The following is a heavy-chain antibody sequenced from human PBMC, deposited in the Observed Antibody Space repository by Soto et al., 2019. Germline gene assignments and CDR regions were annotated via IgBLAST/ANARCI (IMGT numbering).Heavy chain of an antibody. CDR1: GGSFSGYY. CDR3: ARFSIVVVPAANVFDY. V-gene: IGHV4-34*01. D-gene: IGHD2-2*01. CDR2: INHSGST. Sequence: SETLSLTCAVYGGSFSGYYWSWIRQPPGKGLEWIGEINHSGSTNYNPSLKSRVTISVDTSKNQFSLKLSSVTAADTAVYYCARFSIVVVPAANVFDYCGHGTLVTVSS. J-gene: IGHJ4*01.